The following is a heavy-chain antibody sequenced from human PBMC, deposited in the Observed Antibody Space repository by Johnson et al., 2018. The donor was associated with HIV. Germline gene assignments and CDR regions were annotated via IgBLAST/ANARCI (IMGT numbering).Heavy chain of an antibody. Sequence: VQLVESGGGVVRPGGSLRLSCAASGFTFDDYGVSWVRQAPGKGLEWVSGINWTGDSTGYSDSVKGRFTISRDNAKNSLYLQMNSLRAEDTALYYCARDFSDYGDYGRCAFDIWGQGTMVTVSS. D-gene: IGHD4-17*01. CDR2: INWTGDST. CDR1: GFTFDDYG. J-gene: IGHJ3*02. CDR3: ARDFSDYGDYGRCAFDI. V-gene: IGHV3-20*04.